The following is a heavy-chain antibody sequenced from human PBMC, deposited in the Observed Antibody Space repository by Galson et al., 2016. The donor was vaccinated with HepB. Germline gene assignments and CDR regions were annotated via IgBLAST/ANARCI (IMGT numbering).Heavy chain of an antibody. CDR2: IGVGSGDI. Sequence: SVKVSCKASGFTFSSSTVQWVRQARGQRLEWIGWIGVGSGDISYAQKFQERVTITSDTSTSTAYMELGSQRSEDTAVYYCAADYHDTYFDPWGQGTLVTVSS. D-gene: IGHD3-16*02. CDR1: GFTFSSST. CDR3: AADYHDTYFDP. J-gene: IGHJ5*02. V-gene: IGHV1-58*01.